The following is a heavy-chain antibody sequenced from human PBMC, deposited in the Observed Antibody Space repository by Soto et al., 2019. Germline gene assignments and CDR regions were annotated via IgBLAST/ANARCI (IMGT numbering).Heavy chain of an antibody. J-gene: IGHJ4*02. D-gene: IGHD3-10*01. CDR1: GYTFTSYG. CDR2: ISAYNGNT. V-gene: IGHV1-18*01. Sequence: ASVKVSCKASGYTFTSYGISCVLQAPGKGLEWMGWISAYNGNTNYAQKLQGRVTMTTDTSTSTAYMELRSLRSDDTAVYYCAREVLWFGESPGDYWGQGTLVTVSS. CDR3: AREVLWFGESPGDY.